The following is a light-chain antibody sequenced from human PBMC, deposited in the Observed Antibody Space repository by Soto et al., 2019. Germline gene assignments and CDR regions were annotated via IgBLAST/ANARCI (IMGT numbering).Light chain of an antibody. Sequence: EIVMTQSPATLSVSPGERATLSCRASQSVSSNLARYQQKPGQAPRLLIYGASTRATGIPARFSGSGSGTEFTLTISSLQSEDFAVYYCQQYNNWPPSTFGQGTRWIS. V-gene: IGKV3-15*01. CDR1: QSVSSN. J-gene: IGKJ1*01. CDR3: QQYNNWPPST. CDR2: GAS.